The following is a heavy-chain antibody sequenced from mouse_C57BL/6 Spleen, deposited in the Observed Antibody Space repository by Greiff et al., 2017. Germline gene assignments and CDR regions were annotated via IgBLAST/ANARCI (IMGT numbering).Heavy chain of an antibody. V-gene: IGHV1-52*01. D-gene: IGHD3-2*02. J-gene: IGHJ2*01. Sequence: LQLQQPGAELVRPGSSVKLSCKASGYTFTSYWMHWVKQRPIQGLEWIGNIDPSDSETHYNQKFKDKATLTVDKSSRTAYMQLSSLTPEDSAVYYCARWAAQATDYWGQGTTLTVSS. CDR2: IDPSDSET. CDR3: ARWAAQATDY. CDR1: GYTFTSYW.